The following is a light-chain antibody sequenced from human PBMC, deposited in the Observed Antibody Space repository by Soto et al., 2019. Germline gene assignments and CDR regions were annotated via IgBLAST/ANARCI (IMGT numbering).Light chain of an antibody. V-gene: IGLV2-23*02. Sequence: QSAPTQPASVSGSPGQSITISCTGTSSDIGSYDLVSWNQQHADKVPKLIIYEVRKRPSGVSNRFSGSKSGNTASLTISGLQAEDEADYYCCSGSTTFYVFGTGTKVTVL. CDR1: SSDIGSYDL. CDR2: EVR. CDR3: CSGSTTFYV. J-gene: IGLJ1*01.